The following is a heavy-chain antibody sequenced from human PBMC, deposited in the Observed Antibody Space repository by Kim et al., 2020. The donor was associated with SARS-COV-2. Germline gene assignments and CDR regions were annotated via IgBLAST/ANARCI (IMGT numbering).Heavy chain of an antibody. J-gene: IGHJ4*02. D-gene: IGHD6-13*01. V-gene: IGHV1-8*01. CDR2: MNPNSGNT. CDR1: GYTFTSYD. Sequence: ASVKVSCKASGYTFTSYDINWVRQATGQGLEWMGWMNPNSGNTGYAQKFQGRVTMTRNTSISTAYMELSSLRSEDTAMYYCARGIRVLQQQLVQGYYFDYWGQGTLVTVSS. CDR3: ARGIRVLQQQLVQGYYFDY.